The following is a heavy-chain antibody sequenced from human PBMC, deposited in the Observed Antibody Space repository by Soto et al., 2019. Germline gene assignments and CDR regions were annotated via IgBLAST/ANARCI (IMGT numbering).Heavy chain of an antibody. Sequence: GGSLRLSCAASGFTFSSYAMHWVRQAPGKGLEWVAVISYDGSNKYYADSVQGRFTISRDNAKNSLYLQMNSLRAEDTAVYYCARELDGIDVWGQGTTVTVSS. V-gene: IGHV3-30-3*01. CDR1: GFTFSSYA. J-gene: IGHJ6*02. CDR2: ISYDGSNK. CDR3: ARELDGIDV.